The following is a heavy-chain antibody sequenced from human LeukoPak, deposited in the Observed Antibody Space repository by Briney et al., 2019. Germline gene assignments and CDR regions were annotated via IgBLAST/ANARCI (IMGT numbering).Heavy chain of an antibody. Sequence: SETLSLTCTVSGGSISSYYWSWIRQPPGKGLEWIGYIYYSGSTNYNPSLKSRVTISVDTSKNQFSLKLRSVTAADTAAYYCARCRTIIVGNYFDNWGQGTLVTVSS. CDR3: ARCRTIIVGNYFDN. V-gene: IGHV4-59*08. CDR1: GGSISSYY. D-gene: IGHD3-22*01. J-gene: IGHJ4*02. CDR2: IYYSGST.